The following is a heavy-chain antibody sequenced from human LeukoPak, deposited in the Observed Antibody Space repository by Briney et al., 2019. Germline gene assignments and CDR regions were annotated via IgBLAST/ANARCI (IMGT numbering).Heavy chain of an antibody. CDR1: GGTFSSYA. J-gene: IGHJ5*02. V-gene: IGHV1-69*13. D-gene: IGHD2/OR15-2a*01. CDR2: VIPVFGTP. CDR3: ARGIGIPGRHQRFDP. Sequence: SVKVSCKASGGTFSSYAISWVRQAPGQGLEWMGGVIPVFGTPNYAQKFQGRVTITADESTSTTYMELSSLRSEDTAVYYCARGIGIPGRHQRFDPWGQGTLVTVSS.